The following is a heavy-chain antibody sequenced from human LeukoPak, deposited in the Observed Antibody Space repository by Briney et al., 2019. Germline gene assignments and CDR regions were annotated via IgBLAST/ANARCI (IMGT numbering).Heavy chain of an antibody. D-gene: IGHD3-3*01. J-gene: IGHJ5*02. CDR2: IYTSGST. CDR3: ARDNDFWSA. Sequence: SQTLSLTCTVSGGSISSGSYYLSWIRQPAGKGLEWIGRIYTSGSTNYNPSLKSRVTISVDTSKNQSSLKLSSVTAADTAVYYCARDNDFWSAWGQGTLVTVSS. CDR1: GGSISSGSYY. V-gene: IGHV4-61*02.